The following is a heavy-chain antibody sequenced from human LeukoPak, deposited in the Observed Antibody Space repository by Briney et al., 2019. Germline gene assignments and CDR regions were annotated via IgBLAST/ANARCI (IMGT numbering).Heavy chain of an antibody. V-gene: IGHV1-46*01. CDR2: INPSGGST. CDR1: GYTFTSYY. J-gene: IGHJ4*02. CDR3: ARDLKRQDVAPIDMATTGDGDY. D-gene: IGHD5-24*01. Sequence: AASVKVSCKASGYTFTSYYIHWVRQAPGQGLEWMGVINPSGGSTNYAQKFQGRVTMTRDRSTSTVYMELSSLRSEDTAVYYCARDLKRQDVAPIDMATTGDGDYWGQGTLVTVSS.